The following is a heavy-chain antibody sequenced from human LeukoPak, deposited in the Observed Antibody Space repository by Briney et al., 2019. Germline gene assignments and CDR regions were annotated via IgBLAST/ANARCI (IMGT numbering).Heavy chain of an antibody. D-gene: IGHD3-9*01. CDR1: GFTFSSYA. CDR3: AKEIRVLRYFDWLLYDY. Sequence: GGSLRLSCAASGFTFSSYAMSWVRQAPGKGLEWVSAISGIGGSTYYADSVKGRFTISRDNSKNTLYLQMNSLRAEDTAVYYCAKEIRVLRYFDWLLYDYWGQGTLVTVSS. CDR2: ISGIGGST. V-gene: IGHV3-23*01. J-gene: IGHJ4*02.